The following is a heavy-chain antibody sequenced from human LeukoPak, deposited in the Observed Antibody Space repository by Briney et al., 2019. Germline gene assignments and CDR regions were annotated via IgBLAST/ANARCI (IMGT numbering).Heavy chain of an antibody. V-gene: IGHV3-33*01. D-gene: IGHD3-22*01. Sequence: GGSLRLSCAASGFTFSSYGMHWVRQAPGKGLEWVAVIWYGGSNKYYADSVKGRFTISRDNSKNTLYLQMNSLRAEDTAVYYCARARLGDSSGYYYWGQGTLVTVSS. CDR2: IWYGGSNK. CDR3: ARARLGDSSGYYY. CDR1: GFTFSSYG. J-gene: IGHJ4*02.